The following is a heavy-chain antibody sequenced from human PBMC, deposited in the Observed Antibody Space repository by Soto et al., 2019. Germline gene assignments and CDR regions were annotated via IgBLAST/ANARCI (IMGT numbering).Heavy chain of an antibody. CDR3: AREASHYYTTTAFYWGC. CDR2: MYHCGTSA. D-gene: IGHD2-8*02. Sequence: SETLSRPCAASNFSISNGYYWSWIRQPPGRGLEWLGSMYHCGTSAYYNPSLTGRVSISIHSSQNQFSLSLSSCTAADPATSYCAREASHYYTTTAFYWGCWGRRTRVAV. CDR1: NFSISNGYY. J-gene: IGHJ6*01. V-gene: IGHV4-38-2*02.